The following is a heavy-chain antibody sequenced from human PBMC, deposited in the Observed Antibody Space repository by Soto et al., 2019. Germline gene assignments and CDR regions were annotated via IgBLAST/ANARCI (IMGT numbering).Heavy chain of an antibody. Sequence: QVQLVESGGGVVQPGRSLRLSCAASGFTFSSYAMHWVRQGPGKGLEWVAVISYDGSNKYYADSVKGRFTISRDNSKNTLYLQMNSLRAEGTAVYYGARDFDYWGQGTLVTVSS. V-gene: IGHV3-30-3*01. CDR2: ISYDGSNK. J-gene: IGHJ4*02. CDR1: GFTFSSYA. CDR3: ARDFDY.